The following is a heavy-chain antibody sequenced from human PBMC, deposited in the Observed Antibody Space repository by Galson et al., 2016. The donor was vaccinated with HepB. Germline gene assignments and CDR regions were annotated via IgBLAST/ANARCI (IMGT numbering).Heavy chain of an antibody. D-gene: IGHD2-8*02. CDR1: SFHFSSYA. V-gene: IGHV3-23*01. J-gene: IGHJ4*02. CDR3: AKEGFCTGSACYWPPDH. CDR2: MSGSGDTT. Sequence: SLRLSCAASSFHFSSYAMSWVRQAPGKGLEWVAHMSGSGDTTFYAASVRGRFTISRDHSENTLFLQMDRLTGEDMAVYYCAKEGFCTGSACYWPPDHWGQGTPVTVSS.